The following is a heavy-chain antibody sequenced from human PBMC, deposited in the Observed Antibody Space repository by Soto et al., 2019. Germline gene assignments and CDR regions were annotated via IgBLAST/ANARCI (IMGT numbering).Heavy chain of an antibody. Sequence: PGGSLRLSCAASGFTFGSYSMNWVRQAPGKGLEWVSSISSSSSYIYYADSVKGRFTISRDNAKNSLYMQMNSLRAEDTAVYYCARSQVFGGYYTFDYWGQGTLVTVSS. CDR2: ISSSSSYI. CDR1: GFTFGSYS. D-gene: IGHD3-3*01. CDR3: ARSQVFGGYYTFDY. V-gene: IGHV3-21*01. J-gene: IGHJ4*02.